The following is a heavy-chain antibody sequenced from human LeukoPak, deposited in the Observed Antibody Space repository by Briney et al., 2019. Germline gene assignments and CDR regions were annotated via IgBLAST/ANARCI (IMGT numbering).Heavy chain of an antibody. V-gene: IGHV1-69*13. Sequence: SVKVSCKASGGTFSSYAISWVRQAPGQGLEWMGGITPIFGTANYAQKFQGRVTITADESTSTAYMELSSLRSEDTAVYYCARGHVGATKWFDPWGQGTLVTVSS. J-gene: IGHJ5*02. CDR1: GGTFSSYA. D-gene: IGHD1-26*01. CDR2: ITPIFGTA. CDR3: ARGHVGATKWFDP.